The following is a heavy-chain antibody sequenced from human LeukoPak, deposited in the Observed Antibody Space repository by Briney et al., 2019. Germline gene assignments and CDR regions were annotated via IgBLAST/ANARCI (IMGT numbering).Heavy chain of an antibody. J-gene: IGHJ4*02. V-gene: IGHV4-59*01. CDR2: VYYTGST. Sequence: SETLSLTCTVSGGSISGYYWSWIRQPPGKGLEWIGFVYYTGSTNYNPSLKSRVTISVDTSRNQFSLRLSSVTAADTAVYYCAKDEMSWVLGYWGQGTLVTVSS. CDR1: GGSISGYY. D-gene: IGHD5-24*01. CDR3: AKDEMSWVLGY.